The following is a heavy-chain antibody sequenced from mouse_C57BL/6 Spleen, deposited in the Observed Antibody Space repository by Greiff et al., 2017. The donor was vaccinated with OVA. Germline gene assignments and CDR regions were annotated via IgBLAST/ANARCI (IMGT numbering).Heavy chain of an antibody. CDR1: GYSFTSYY. Sequence: QVQLQQSGPELVKPGASVKISCKASGYSFTSYYIHWVKQRPGQGLEWIGGIYPGSGNTKYNEKFKGKATLTADTSSSTAYMQLSSLTSEDSAVYYCAGLAYAYLDYWGQGTTLTVSA. J-gene: IGHJ2*01. D-gene: IGHD1-1*01. V-gene: IGHV1-66*01. CDR2: IYPGSGNT. CDR3: AGLAYAYLDY.